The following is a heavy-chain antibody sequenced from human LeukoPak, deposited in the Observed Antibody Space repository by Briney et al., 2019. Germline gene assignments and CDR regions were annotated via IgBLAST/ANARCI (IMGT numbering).Heavy chain of an antibody. CDR2: IFSSGNN. CDR3: AREGGGFDY. J-gene: IGHJ4*02. Sequence: SETLSLTCTVSGGSISSYSWSWIRQPAGKGLDWIGRIFSSGNNKYNPSLKSRVIMSVDTSKNQFSLKLTSVTAADTAVYYCAREGGGFDYWGQGTLVTVSS. V-gene: IGHV4-4*07. D-gene: IGHD3-16*01. CDR1: GGSISSYS.